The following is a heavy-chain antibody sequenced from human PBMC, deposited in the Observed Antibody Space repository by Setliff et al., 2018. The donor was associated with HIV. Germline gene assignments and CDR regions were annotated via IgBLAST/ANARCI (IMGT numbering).Heavy chain of an antibody. CDR2: INTATGSP. V-gene: IGHV7-4-1*02. D-gene: IGHD3-3*01. J-gene: IGHJ4*02. CDR3: ARDGADYNFRSGTHPFDI. CDR1: ADTFTNCL. Sequence: GASVKVSCKASADTFTNCLINWVRQAPGQGLELMGWINTATGSPRFAQGFRGRFGFSLDASVTTTYLHINNLEAADSAIYYCARDGADYNFRSGTHPFDIWGQGTLVTVSS.